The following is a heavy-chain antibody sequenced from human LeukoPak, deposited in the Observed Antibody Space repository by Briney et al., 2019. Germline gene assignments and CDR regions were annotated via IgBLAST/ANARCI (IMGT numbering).Heavy chain of an antibody. Sequence: SVKVSCKASGFTFTSSAVQWVRQARGQRLEWIGWIVVGSGDTNYAQKFQERVTITRDMSTSTAYMELSSLRSEDTAVYYCAADVGIAVAGYWGQGTLVTVSS. D-gene: IGHD6-19*01. CDR3: AADVGIAVAGY. CDR1: GFTFTSSA. V-gene: IGHV1-58*01. J-gene: IGHJ4*02. CDR2: IVVGSGDT.